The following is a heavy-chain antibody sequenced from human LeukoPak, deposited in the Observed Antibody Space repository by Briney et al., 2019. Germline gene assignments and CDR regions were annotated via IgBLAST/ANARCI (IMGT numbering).Heavy chain of an antibody. CDR3: ARGVGYDDTLGSYYGFFDY. J-gene: IGHJ4*02. CDR2: MYHNGST. Sequence: SETLSLTCTVSGGSISTISYYWGWIRQPPGKGLEWIGSMYHNGSTYYNPSLKSRVTISVDTSKNQFSLKLTSVTAADTAVYYCARGVGYDDTLGSYYGFFDYWGQGTLVAVSS. D-gene: IGHD3-22*01. V-gene: IGHV4-39*01. CDR1: GGSISTISYY.